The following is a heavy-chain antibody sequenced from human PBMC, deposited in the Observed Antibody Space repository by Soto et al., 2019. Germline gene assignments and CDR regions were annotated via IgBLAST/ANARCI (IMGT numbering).Heavy chain of an antibody. CDR2: IYHSGST. Sequence: SETLSLTCAVSGGSISSGRYSWSWIRQPPRKGLEWIGYIYHSGSTYYNPSLKSRVTISVDRSKKQLSLKLSSVSAADTAVYYCAGGPGVARNYWGQGTLVTVSS. CDR3: AGGPGVARNY. CDR1: GGSISSGRYS. J-gene: IGHJ4*02. V-gene: IGHV4-30-2*01. D-gene: IGHD5-12*01.